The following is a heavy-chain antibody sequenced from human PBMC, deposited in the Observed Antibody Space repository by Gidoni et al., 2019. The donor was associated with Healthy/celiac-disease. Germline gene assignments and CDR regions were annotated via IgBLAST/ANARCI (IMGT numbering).Heavy chain of an antibody. CDR3: ARGGLVVGYYYYYMDV. V-gene: IGHV1-8*01. CDR2: MNPNSGNT. D-gene: IGHD2-8*02. J-gene: IGHJ6*03. CDR1: GYTFTSYD. Sequence: QVQLVQSGAEVKKPGASVKVSCKASGYTFTSYDINWVRQATGQGLEWMGWMNPNSGNTGYAQKFQGRVTMTRNTSISTAYMKLSSLRSEDTAVYYCARGGLVVGYYYYYMDVWGKGTTVTVSS.